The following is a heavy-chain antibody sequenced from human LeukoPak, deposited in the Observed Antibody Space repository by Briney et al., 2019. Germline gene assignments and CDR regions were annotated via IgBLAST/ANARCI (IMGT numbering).Heavy chain of an antibody. V-gene: IGHV4-39*01. J-gene: IGHJ3*02. CDR3: ARFEGGFWSGYDAFDI. Sequence: SETLSLTCTVSGGSISSSSYYWGWIRQPPGKGLEWIGSIYYSGSTYYNPSLKSRVTISVDTSKNQFSLKLSSVTAADTAVYYCARFEGGFWSGYDAFDIWGQGTMVTVSS. CDR2: IYYSGST. CDR1: GGSISSSSYY. D-gene: IGHD3-3*01.